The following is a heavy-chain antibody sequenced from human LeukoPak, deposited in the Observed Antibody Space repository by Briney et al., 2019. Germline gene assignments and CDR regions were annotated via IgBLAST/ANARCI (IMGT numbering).Heavy chain of an antibody. CDR1: GDSISSSRFF. CDR3: ARSLPVYCSGGSCPAEFDY. CDR2: IYNSGST. Sequence: SETLSLTCTVSGDSISSSRFFWGWIRQPPGKGLEWIGSIYNSGSTYYSPSLKSRVTISVDTSKNQFSLKLSSVTAADTAVYYCARSLPVYCSGGSCPAEFDYWGQGTLVTVSS. V-gene: IGHV4-39*07. J-gene: IGHJ4*02. D-gene: IGHD2-15*01.